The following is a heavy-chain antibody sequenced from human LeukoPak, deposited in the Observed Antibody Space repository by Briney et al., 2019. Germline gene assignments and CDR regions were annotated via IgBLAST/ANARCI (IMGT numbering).Heavy chain of an antibody. Sequence: SETLSLTCAVSGGSISSGGYSWSWIRQPPGKGLEWIGYIYYSGSTYYNPSLKSRVTISVDTSKNQFSLKLSSVTAADTAVYYCARARGFEGDYEVDYWGQGTLVTVSS. CDR3: ARARGFEGDYEVDY. V-gene: IGHV4-30-4*07. J-gene: IGHJ4*02. D-gene: IGHD4-17*01. CDR1: GGSISSGGYS. CDR2: IYYSGST.